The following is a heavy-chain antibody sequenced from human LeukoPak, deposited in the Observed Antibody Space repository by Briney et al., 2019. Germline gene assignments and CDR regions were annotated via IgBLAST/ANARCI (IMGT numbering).Heavy chain of an antibody. J-gene: IGHJ4*02. CDR1: GFTLSSYS. V-gene: IGHV3-21*01. CDR2: IGSSSSYI. Sequence: GGSLRLSCAASGFTLSSYSMNWVRQAPGKGLEWVSSIGSSSSYIYYADSVKGRFTISRDNAKNSLHLQMNSLRAEDTAVYYCAASTKHTSMVDYWGQGTLVTVSS. CDR3: AASTKHTSMVDY. D-gene: IGHD5-18*01.